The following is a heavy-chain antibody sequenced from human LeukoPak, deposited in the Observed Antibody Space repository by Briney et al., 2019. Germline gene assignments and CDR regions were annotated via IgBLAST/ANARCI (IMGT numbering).Heavy chain of an antibody. J-gene: IGHJ3*02. V-gene: IGHV4-59*08. CDR2: VNHSGTT. CDR3: ARHRLEGDTFDI. CDR1: GGSINSHH. D-gene: IGHD3-3*01. Sequence: SVTLSLTCTVSGGSINSHHWSWLPQPPGQGRVWIGYVNHSGTTYYNTSLKSRVTISVDTSTNQFALKMNSVTAADTAVYFCARHRLEGDTFDIWGQGTKVTVSS.